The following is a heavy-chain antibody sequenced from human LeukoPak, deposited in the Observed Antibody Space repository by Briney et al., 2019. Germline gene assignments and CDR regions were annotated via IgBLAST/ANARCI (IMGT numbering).Heavy chain of an antibody. CDR2: ISGSGGST. CDR1: GFTFSSYA. CDR3: ARVLGGVGDWFDP. Sequence: GGSLRLSCAASGFTFSSYAMSWVRQAPGKGLEWVSAISGSGGSTYYADSVKGRFTISRDNSKNTLYLQMDSLRAEDTAVYYCARVLGGVGDWFDPWGQGTLVTVSS. J-gene: IGHJ5*02. V-gene: IGHV3-23*01. D-gene: IGHD3-10*01.